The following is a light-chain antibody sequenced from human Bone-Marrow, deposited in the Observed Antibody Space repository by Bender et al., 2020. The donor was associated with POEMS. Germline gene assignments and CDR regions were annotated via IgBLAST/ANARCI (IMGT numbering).Light chain of an antibody. CDR1: SLDLGGYNY. Sequence: QSALTQPASVSGSPGQSITISCAGTSLDLGGYNYVSWYQQRPDKAPKLIIHDVNNRPSGVSNRFSGSKSDNTASLTISGLQAEDEADYYCSSYRTGSRVVFGGGTKRTVL. V-gene: IGLV2-14*01. CDR2: DVN. CDR3: SSYRTGSRVV. J-gene: IGLJ2*01.